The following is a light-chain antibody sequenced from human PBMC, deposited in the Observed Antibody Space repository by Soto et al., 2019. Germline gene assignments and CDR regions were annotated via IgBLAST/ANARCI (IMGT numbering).Light chain of an antibody. Sequence: EIVLTQSPGTLSLSPGERATLSCRASQSVSSSYLAWYQQKPGQAPRLLIYGASSRATGIPDRFSGSGSGTAFTLTISRLEPEDFAVDYCQHYGSSPRTFGQGTEVEIK. CDR1: QSVSSSY. CDR2: GAS. V-gene: IGKV3-20*01. J-gene: IGKJ1*01. CDR3: QHYGSSPRT.